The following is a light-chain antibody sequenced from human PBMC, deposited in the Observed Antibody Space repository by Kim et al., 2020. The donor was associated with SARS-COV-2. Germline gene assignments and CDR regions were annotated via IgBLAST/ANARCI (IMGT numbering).Light chain of an antibody. Sequence: SPRHIATPPFTASHTVTANYLSGYPQNPGPPPRLLIYGSSTRPTGIPHGFSGSGSGTDFSLPISRLGPENFAVYYCRQYGTSPATFGQGTKVDIK. J-gene: IGKJ1*01. CDR2: GSS. CDR1: HTVTANY. CDR3: RQYGTSPAT. V-gene: IGKV3-20*01.